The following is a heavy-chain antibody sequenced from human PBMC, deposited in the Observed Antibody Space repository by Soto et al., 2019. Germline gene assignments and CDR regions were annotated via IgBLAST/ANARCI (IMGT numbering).Heavy chain of an antibody. CDR2: ISGSGGST. J-gene: IGHJ4*02. CDR1: GFTFSSYA. Sequence: GGSLRLSCAASGFTFSSYAMSWVRQAPGKGLEWVSAISGSGGSTYYADSVKGRFTISRDNSKNTLYLQMNSLRAEDTAVYYCAKVYRARWFGELLLAYWGQGTLVTVSS. CDR3: AKVYRARWFGELLLAY. V-gene: IGHV3-23*01. D-gene: IGHD3-10*01.